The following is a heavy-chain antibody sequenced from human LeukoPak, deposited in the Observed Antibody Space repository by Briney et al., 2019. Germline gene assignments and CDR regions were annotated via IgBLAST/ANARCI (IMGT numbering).Heavy chain of an antibody. Sequence: GGSLRLSCAASGFTFSSYEMNWVRQGPGKGLEWVSYTSSSGSTKYYADSVKGRFTISRDNAKKSLYLQMNSLRAEDTAVYYCARGWGEGGQGTLVTVSS. V-gene: IGHV3-48*03. J-gene: IGHJ4*02. CDR2: TSSSGSTK. CDR3: ARGWGE. CDR1: GFTFSSYE. D-gene: IGHD3-10*01.